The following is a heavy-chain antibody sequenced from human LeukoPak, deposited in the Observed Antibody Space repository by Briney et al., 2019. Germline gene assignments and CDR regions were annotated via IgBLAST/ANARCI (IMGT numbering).Heavy chain of an antibody. CDR1: GFIFNNYA. D-gene: IGHD3-22*01. CDR3: ARGGSGYGDYYYFYGMDV. CDR2: ISTSSSSI. V-gene: IGHV3-48*02. Sequence: GGSLRLSCAGSGFIFNNYAMHWVRQPPGKGLEWVSYISTSSSSIYYADSVKGRFTISRDNAKNSLYLQMNSLRDEDTAVYYCARGGSGYGDYYYFYGMDVRGQGTTVTVSS. J-gene: IGHJ6*02.